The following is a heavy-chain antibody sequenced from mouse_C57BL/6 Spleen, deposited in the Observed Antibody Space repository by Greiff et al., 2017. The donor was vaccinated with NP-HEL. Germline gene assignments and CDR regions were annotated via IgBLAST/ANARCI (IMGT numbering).Heavy chain of an antibody. V-gene: IGHV1-85*01. CDR1: GYTFTSYD. D-gene: IGHD4-1*01. CDR2: IYPRDGST. CDR3: AKANWRGYYAMDY. Sequence: VQQVESGPELVKPGASVKLSCKASGYTFTSYDINWVKQRPGQGLEWIGWIYPRDGSTKYNEKFKGKATLTVDTSSSTAYMELHSLTSEDSAVYFCAKANWRGYYAMDYWGQGTSVTVSS. J-gene: IGHJ4*01.